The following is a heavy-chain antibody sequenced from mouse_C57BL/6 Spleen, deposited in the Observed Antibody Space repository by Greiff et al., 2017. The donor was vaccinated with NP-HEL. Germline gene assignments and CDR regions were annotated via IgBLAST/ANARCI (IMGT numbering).Heavy chain of an antibody. D-gene: IGHD4-1*01. V-gene: IGHV1-64*01. CDR3: AREVDWDERGDY. J-gene: IGHJ2*01. Sequence: VQLQQSGAELVKPGASVKLSCKASGYTFTSYWMHWVKQRPGQGLEWIGMIHPNSGSTNYNEKFKSKATLTVDKSSSTAYMQLSSLTSEDSAVYYCAREVDWDERGDYWGQGTTLTVSS. CDR2: IHPNSGST. CDR1: GYTFTSYW.